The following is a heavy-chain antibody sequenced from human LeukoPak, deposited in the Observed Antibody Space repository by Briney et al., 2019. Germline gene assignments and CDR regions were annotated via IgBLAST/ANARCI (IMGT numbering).Heavy chain of an antibody. CDR1: GGSISSSSYY. CDR3: ARLYDFWSGYSELDAFDI. CDR2: IYYSGST. J-gene: IGHJ3*02. V-gene: IGHV4-39*01. D-gene: IGHD3-3*01. Sequence: PSETLSLTCTVSGGSISSSSYYWGWLRQPPGKGLEWIGRIYYSGSTYYNPSLKSRVTISVDTSKNQFSLKLSSVTAADTAVYYCARLYDFWSGYSELDAFDIWGQGTMVTVSS.